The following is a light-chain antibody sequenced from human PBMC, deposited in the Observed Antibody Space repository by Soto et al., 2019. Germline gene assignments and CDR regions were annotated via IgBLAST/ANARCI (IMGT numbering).Light chain of an antibody. V-gene: IGKV3-11*01. CDR2: DAS. CDR3: QQRSDWPRT. Sequence: EIVLTQSPATLSLSPGERTTLSCRASQSVGYYLAWYQQKPGQPPRLLIYDASNRATDIPARFSGSGSGADFTLTISSLEPEDFAVYYCQQRSDWPRTFGPGTTVDIK. J-gene: IGKJ3*01. CDR1: QSVGYY.